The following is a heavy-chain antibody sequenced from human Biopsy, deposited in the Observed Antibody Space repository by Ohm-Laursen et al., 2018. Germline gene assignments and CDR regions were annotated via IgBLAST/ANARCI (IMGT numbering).Heavy chain of an antibody. Sequence: SETLSLTCYVSGGDINNYYWSWIRQPAGKGLEWIGRIYPGGSTNYNPSLKSRVTISVDTSKNHFSLRLRSVTPADTAIYYCARDRGYYSDRTVPGYFDLWGRGTLVTVSS. J-gene: IGHJ2*01. V-gene: IGHV4-4*07. CDR3: ARDRGYYSDRTVPGYFDL. D-gene: IGHD3-22*01. CDR1: GGDINNYY. CDR2: IYPGGST.